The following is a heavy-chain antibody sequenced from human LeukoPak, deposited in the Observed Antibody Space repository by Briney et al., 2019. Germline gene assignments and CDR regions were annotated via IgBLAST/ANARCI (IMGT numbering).Heavy chain of an antibody. CDR1: GFSFRSYG. V-gene: IGHV3-30*03. D-gene: IGHD4-17*01. CDR3: ARGGFDYGDALDP. Sequence: QPGRSLRLSCAASGFSFRSYGMHWVRQAPGKGLEWVAVISYDGSNKYYADSVKGRFTISRDNSKNTLYLQMNSLRGEDTAVYYCARGGFDYGDALDPWGQGSLVTVSS. J-gene: IGHJ5*02. CDR2: ISYDGSNK.